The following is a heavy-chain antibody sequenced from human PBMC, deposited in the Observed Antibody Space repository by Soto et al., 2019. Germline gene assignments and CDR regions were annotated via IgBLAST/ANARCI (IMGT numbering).Heavy chain of an antibody. D-gene: IGHD2-2*01. CDR1: GFTFSNYA. CDR3: ARRLVVAPVGIPYSYGMDV. J-gene: IGHJ6*02. V-gene: IGHV3-30-3*01. Sequence: GGSLRLSCAASGFTFSNYAVHWVRQGPGKGLEWVALISYDGSNKYYADSVKGRFTISRDNSKSTLYLQMDSLRGEDTAVYYCARRLVVAPVGIPYSYGMDVWGQGTTVTVSS. CDR2: ISYDGSNK.